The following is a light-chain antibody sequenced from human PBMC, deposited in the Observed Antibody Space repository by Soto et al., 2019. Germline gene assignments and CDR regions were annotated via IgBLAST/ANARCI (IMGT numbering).Light chain of an antibody. J-gene: IGKJ3*01. CDR3: QQRSNWPAVT. CDR1: QSVSSY. V-gene: IGKV3-11*01. Sequence: EIVLTQSPATLSLSPGERATLSCRASQSVSSYLAWYQQKPGQAPRLLIYDASNRATGIPARFSGSWSVTDFTLPISSLEPEDFAVYDCQQRSNWPAVTFGPGTKVDIK. CDR2: DAS.